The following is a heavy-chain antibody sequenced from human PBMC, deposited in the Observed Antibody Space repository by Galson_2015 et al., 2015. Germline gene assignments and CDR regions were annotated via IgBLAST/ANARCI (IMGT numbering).Heavy chain of an antibody. CDR1: GYSFTGYY. Sequence: SVKVSGKASGYSFTGYYIHWVRQAPGHGLEWMGRIDPKSGGTSYAREFQGRVTLTTDTSISTAYMDLSSLKSDDTAVYYCARDAAVAADYWGQGTLVTVSS. J-gene: IGHJ4*02. V-gene: IGHV1-2*06. CDR2: IDPKSGGT. D-gene: IGHD6-19*01. CDR3: ARDAAVAADY.